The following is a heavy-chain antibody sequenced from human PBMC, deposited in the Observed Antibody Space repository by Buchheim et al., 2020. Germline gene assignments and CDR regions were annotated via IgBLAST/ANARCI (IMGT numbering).Heavy chain of an antibody. Sequence: QVQLQQWGAGLLKPSETLSLTCAVYGGSFSGYYWSWIRQPPGKGLEWIGEINHSGSTNYNPSLKSRVTISVDTSKNQFSLKLSSVTAADTAVYYCARVTPPENYYGSGSYYKGYYYGMDVWGQGTT. CDR3: ARVTPPENYYGSGSYYKGYYYGMDV. CDR1: GGSFSGYY. D-gene: IGHD3-10*01. CDR2: INHSGST. V-gene: IGHV4-34*01. J-gene: IGHJ6*02.